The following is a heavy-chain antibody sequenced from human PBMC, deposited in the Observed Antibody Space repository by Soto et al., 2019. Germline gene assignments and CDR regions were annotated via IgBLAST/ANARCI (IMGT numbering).Heavy chain of an antibody. D-gene: IGHD1-1*01. CDR2: SYYSGST. V-gene: IGHV4-39*01. CDR1: GGSISSSSYY. CDR3: ARLAWLEMATTSDFDY. J-gene: IGHJ4*02. Sequence: PSETLSLTCTVSGGSISSSSYYWGWIRQPPGKGLEWIGSSYYSGSTYYNPSLKSRVTISVDTSKNQFSLKLSSVTAADTAVYYCARLAWLEMATTSDFDYWGQGTLVTVSS.